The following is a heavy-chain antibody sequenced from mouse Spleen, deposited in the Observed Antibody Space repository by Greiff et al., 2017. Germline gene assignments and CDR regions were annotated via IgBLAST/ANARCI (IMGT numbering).Heavy chain of an antibody. Sequence: VQLQQSGPELVKPGASVKISCKASGYAFSSSWMNWVKQRPGKGLEWIGRIYPGDGDTNYNGKFKGKATLTADKSSSTAYMQLSSLTSEDSAVYFCARGGLPSFDYWGQGTTLTVSS. V-gene: IGHV1-82*01. CDR3: ARGGLPSFDY. D-gene: IGHD2-2*01. CDR1: GYAFSSSW. CDR2: IYPGDGDT. J-gene: IGHJ2*01.